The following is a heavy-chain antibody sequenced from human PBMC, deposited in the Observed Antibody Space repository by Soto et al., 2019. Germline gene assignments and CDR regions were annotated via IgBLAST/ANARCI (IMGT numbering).Heavy chain of an antibody. CDR1: GFTFSSYS. Sequence: PGGSLRLSCAASGFTFSSYSMNWVRQAPGKGLEWVSSISSSSSYIYYADSVKGRFTISRDNAKNSLYLQMNSLRAEDTAVYYCARDLPYDFWSGYYFFGTYMDVWGKGTTVTVSS. CDR2: ISSSSSYI. D-gene: IGHD3-3*01. CDR3: ARDLPYDFWSGYYFFGTYMDV. J-gene: IGHJ6*03. V-gene: IGHV3-21*01.